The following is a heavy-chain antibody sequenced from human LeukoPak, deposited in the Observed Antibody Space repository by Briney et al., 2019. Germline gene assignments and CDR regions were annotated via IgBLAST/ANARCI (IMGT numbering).Heavy chain of an antibody. V-gene: IGHV3-7*05. CDR2: IMQEGIEK. CDR1: GFTLCSYL. Sequence: GAPRDSRAASGFTLCSYLMSWGRQAPREGLGWVANIMQEGIEKYYVDPVNGRFTIARDNATNSLYLQMNSLRAEDTTVYYCARGEFGGYDEEWGNYYYGMEVWGKGTTVTVSS. D-gene: IGHD5-12*01. J-gene: IGHJ6*04. CDR3: ARGEFGGYDEEWGNYYYGMEV.